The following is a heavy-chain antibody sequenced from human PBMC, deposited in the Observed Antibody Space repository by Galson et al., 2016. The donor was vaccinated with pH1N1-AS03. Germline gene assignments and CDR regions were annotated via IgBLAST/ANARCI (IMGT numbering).Heavy chain of an antibody. D-gene: IGHD6-6*01. CDR1: GYSFTCHW. V-gene: IGHV5-51*01. CDR2: IYPGDSDI. J-gene: IGHJ4*02. CDR3: ARQAGYTSSWSYFDT. Sequence: QSGAEVTKPGESLKISCQGFGYSFTCHWIAWVRQMPGKGPEWMGSIYPGDSDIRYSPSFQGQVTISADTSAYLQWTSLKASDTAIYYCARQAGYTSSWSYFDTWGQGTLVTVSS.